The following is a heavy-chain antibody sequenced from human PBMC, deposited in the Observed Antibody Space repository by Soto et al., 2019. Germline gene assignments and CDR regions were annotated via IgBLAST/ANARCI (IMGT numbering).Heavy chain of an antibody. V-gene: IGHV3-15*01. J-gene: IGHJ4*02. CDR3: TLSEVGPTGALVDY. CDR2: IKSRAGGGTT. CDR1: GFTSSKDW. Sequence: GRSLRLSCAVSGFTSSKDWISWVRQAPGKGLEWVGRIKSRAGGGTTDYAAPVKARSTISRDDSKNKLYLKMNSLNTADTAVYYCTLSEVGPTGALVDYWGQGTLVTDSS. D-gene: IGHD1-26*01.